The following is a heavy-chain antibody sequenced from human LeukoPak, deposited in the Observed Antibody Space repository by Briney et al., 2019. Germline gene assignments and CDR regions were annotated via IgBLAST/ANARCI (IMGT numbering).Heavy chain of an antibody. CDR3: AKTSGSYSGGAFDI. Sequence: GGSLRLSCAASGFTFSDHYMDWVRQAPGKGLEWVGRIRNKANRYTTEYAASVKGRFTFSRDDSKNSLYLQMNSLKTEDTAMYYCAKTSGSYSGGAFDIWGRGTMVTVSS. J-gene: IGHJ3*02. V-gene: IGHV3-72*01. D-gene: IGHD1-26*01. CDR1: GFTFSDHY. CDR2: IRNKANRYTT.